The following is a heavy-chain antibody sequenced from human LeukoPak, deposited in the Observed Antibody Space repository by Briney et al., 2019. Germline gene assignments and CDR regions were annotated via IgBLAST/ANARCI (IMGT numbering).Heavy chain of an antibody. CDR3: ARDHGFSGGSYFDTFDI. CDR1: GYIFTTYG. J-gene: IGHJ3*02. V-gene: IGHV1-18*01. CDR2: ISGYNDDT. D-gene: IGHD1-26*01. Sequence: GASVKVSCTASGYIFTTYGISWVRQAPGQGIEWMGWISGYNDDTNYAQKLQGRVTMTTDTSTSTAYMELRSLTSDDTAVYYCARDHGFSGGSYFDTFDIWGRGTMVTVSS.